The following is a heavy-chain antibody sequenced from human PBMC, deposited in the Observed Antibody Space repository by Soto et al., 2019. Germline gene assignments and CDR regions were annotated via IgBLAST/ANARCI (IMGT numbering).Heavy chain of an antibody. CDR2: IIPILGIA. D-gene: IGHD5-18*01. CDR1: GGTFSSYT. Sequence: QVRLVQSGAEVKKPGSSVKVSCKASGGTFSSYTISWVRQAPGQGLEWMGRIIPILGIANYAQKFQGRVTITADKSTSTAYMELSSLRSEDTAVYYCAREGVDTAMVTGYYYGMDVWGQGTTVTVSS. V-gene: IGHV1-69*08. J-gene: IGHJ6*02. CDR3: AREGVDTAMVTGYYYGMDV.